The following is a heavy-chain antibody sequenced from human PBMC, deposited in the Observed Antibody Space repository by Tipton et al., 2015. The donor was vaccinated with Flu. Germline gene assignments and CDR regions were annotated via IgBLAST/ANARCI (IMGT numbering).Heavy chain of an antibody. D-gene: IGHD1-26*01. V-gene: IGHV3-23*01. CDR2: ISGSGGST. Sequence: SLRLSCAASGFTFSSYAMSWVRQAPGKGLEWVSAISGSGGSTYYADSVKGRFTISRDNSKNTLYLQMNSLRAEDTAVYYCAKDRPWSALKWDYWGYYFDYWGQGTLVTVSS. CDR1: GFTFSSYA. J-gene: IGHJ4*02. CDR3: AKDRPWSALKWDYWGYYFDY.